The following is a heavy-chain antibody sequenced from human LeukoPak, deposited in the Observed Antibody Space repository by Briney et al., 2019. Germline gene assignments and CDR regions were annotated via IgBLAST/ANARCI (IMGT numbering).Heavy chain of an antibody. V-gene: IGHV4-34*01. J-gene: IGHJ4*02. CDR1: GGSFSGYY. CDR3: ARGALAVAGTGGFDY. Sequence: SETLSLTCAVYGGSFSGYYWSWIRQPPGKGLEWIGEINYSGSTNYNPSLKSRVTISVDTSKNQFSLKLSSVTAADTAVYYCARGALAVAGTGGFDYWGQGTLVTFSA. D-gene: IGHD6-19*01. CDR2: INYSGST.